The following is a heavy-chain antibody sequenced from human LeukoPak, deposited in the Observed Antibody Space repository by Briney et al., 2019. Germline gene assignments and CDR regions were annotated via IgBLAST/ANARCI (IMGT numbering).Heavy chain of an antibody. V-gene: IGHV4-59*11. Sequence: SETLSLTCTVSGGSISSHYWSWIRQPPGKGLEWIGYIYYSGSTKYNPSLKSRVTISVDTSKKQFSLKLSSVTAAGTAVYYCALYDSSGYYGYWGQGTLVTVSS. J-gene: IGHJ4*02. CDR1: GGSISSHY. CDR3: ALYDSSGYYGY. CDR2: IYYSGST. D-gene: IGHD3-22*01.